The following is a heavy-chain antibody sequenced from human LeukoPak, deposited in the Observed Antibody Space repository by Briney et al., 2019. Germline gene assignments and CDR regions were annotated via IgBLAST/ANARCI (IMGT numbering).Heavy chain of an antibody. CDR3: ARGHTKTIFGVVIVGYYYYMDV. Sequence: GGSLRLSCAASGFTFSSSAMNWVRQAPGKGLEWVSSINQISSHIYYAESVRGRFSISRDNAKNSVYLQMNSLRAEDTAIYYCARGHTKTIFGVVIVGYYYYMDVWGKGTTVTVSS. CDR2: INQISSHI. CDR1: GFTFSSSA. J-gene: IGHJ6*03. V-gene: IGHV3-21*01. D-gene: IGHD3-3*01.